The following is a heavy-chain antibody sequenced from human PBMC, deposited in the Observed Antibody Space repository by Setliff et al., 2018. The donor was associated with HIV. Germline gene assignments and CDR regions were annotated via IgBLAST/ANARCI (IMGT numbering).Heavy chain of an antibody. CDR1: RYTFTDYY. V-gene: IGHV1-69-2*01. CDR2: IDPVNGET. D-gene: IGHD3-10*01. Sequence: ASVKVSCKASRYTFTDYYIHWVQQAPGKGLEWMGRIDPVNGETTYAENFQGRVAITADTSTDTAYLKLSSLKSDDTAVYYCATSRVVRRAPLPFDYWGQGTLVTVSS. CDR3: ATSRVVRRAPLPFDY. J-gene: IGHJ4*01.